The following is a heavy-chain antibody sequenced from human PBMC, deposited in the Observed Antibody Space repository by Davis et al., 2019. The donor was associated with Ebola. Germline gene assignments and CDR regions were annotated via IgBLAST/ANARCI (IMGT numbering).Heavy chain of an antibody. CDR3: ARELRYFDWSGYYGMDV. CDR1: GGSFSGHY. Sequence: SETLSLTCAVYGGSFSGHYWSWIRQPPGKGLEWIGEINHSGSTNYNPSLKSRVTISVDTSKNQFSLKLSSVTAADTAVYYCARELRYFDWSGYYGMDVWGQGTTVTVSS. CDR2: INHSGST. D-gene: IGHD3-9*01. J-gene: IGHJ6*02. V-gene: IGHV4-34*01.